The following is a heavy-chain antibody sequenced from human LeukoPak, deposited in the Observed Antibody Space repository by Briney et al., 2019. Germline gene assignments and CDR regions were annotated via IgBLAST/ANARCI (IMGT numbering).Heavy chain of an antibody. Sequence: SETLSLTCTVSGGSISSGGYYWSWIRQHPGKGLEWIGYIYYSGSTYYNPSLKSRVTISVDTSKNQFSLKLSSVTAADTAVYYCARGPPDAFDIWGKGTTVTVSS. CDR1: GGSISSGGYY. CDR3: ARGPPDAFDI. V-gene: IGHV4-31*03. CDR2: IYYSGST. J-gene: IGHJ3*02.